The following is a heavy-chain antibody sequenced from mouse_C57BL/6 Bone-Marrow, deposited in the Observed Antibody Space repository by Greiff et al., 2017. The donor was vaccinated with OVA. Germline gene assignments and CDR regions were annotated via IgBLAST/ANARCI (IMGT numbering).Heavy chain of an antibody. D-gene: IGHD4-1*01. J-gene: IGHJ1*03. Sequence: VKLMESGPGLVAPSQRLSIPCTVSGFSFTSYAISWVRQPPGQGLEWLGVIWTGGGTNYNSALKSRLSISKDNSKSQVFLKMNSLQTDDTARYYCARNWLTGTHWYFDVWGTGTTVTVSS. CDR3: ARNWLTGTHWYFDV. CDR2: IWTGGGT. V-gene: IGHV2-9-1*01. CDR1: GFSFTSYA.